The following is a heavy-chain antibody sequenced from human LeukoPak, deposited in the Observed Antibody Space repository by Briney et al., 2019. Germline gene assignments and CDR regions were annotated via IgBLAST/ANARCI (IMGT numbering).Heavy chain of an antibody. V-gene: IGHV6-1*01. CDR2: TYYRSKWYN. CDR3: ARDFGTTGWHTFDY. D-gene: IGHD3-9*01. Sequence: ASQTLSLTCVVSGDSVSSKNGAWNWIRQSPSRCLEWLGRTYYRSKWYNDYAESMEGRMTISQDTSKNQYSLHLNSVTPDDTAVYYCARDFGTTGWHTFDYWGQGTLVTVSS. CDR1: GDSVSSKNGA. J-gene: IGHJ4*02.